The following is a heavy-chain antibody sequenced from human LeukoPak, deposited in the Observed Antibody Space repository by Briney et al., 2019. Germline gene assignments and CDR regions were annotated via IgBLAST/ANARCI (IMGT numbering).Heavy chain of an antibody. CDR1: GYTFTSYG. J-gene: IGHJ4*02. Sequence: GASVKVSCKASGYTFTSYGISWVRQAPGQGLEWMGWISAYNGNTNYAQKLQGRVTMTTDTSTSTAYMELRSLRSDDTAVYYCARGSPSRYNYDSSGYYGGYFDYWGQGTPVTVSS. D-gene: IGHD3-22*01. V-gene: IGHV1-18*01. CDR2: ISAYNGNT. CDR3: ARGSPSRYNYDSSGYYGGYFDY.